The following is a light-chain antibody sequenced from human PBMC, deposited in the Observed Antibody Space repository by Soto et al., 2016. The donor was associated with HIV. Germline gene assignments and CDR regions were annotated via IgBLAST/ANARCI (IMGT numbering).Light chain of an antibody. J-gene: IGKJ1*01. V-gene: IGKV1-5*03. CDR2: KAS. Sequence: DIQMTQSPSTLSASVGDRVTITCRASQSISSWVAWYQQKPGKAPNLLIYKASNLESGVPSRFSGGGSGTEFTLTISSLQPDDFATYYCQQYQTEEGTFGKGPGGN. CDR1: QSISSW. CDR3: QQYQTEEGT.